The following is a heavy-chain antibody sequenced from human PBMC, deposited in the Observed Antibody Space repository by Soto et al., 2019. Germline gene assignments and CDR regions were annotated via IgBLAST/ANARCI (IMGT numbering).Heavy chain of an antibody. D-gene: IGHD4-17*01. V-gene: IGHV3-33*01. J-gene: IGHJ2*01. CDR1: GFTFSSYG. CDR3: ARGPMTTVTTWGDWYFDL. CDR2: IWYDGTNK. Sequence: QVQLVESGGGVVQPGRSLRLSCATYGFTFSSYGMHWVRQGPGKGLEWVAVIWYDGTNKYYADSVNGRFTISRDDSKNTLYLQMNSLRAEDTAVYYCARGPMTTVTTWGDWYFDLWGRGTLVTVSS.